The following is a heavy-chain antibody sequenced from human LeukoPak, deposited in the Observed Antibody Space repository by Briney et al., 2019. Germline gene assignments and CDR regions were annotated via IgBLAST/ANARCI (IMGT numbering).Heavy chain of an antibody. CDR2: SVVGSGNT. D-gene: IGHD2-2*01. Sequence: SSVKLCCSAAGFTFTSSAVKWGREARGQRLGWLGGSVVGSGNTNYAQKLQETVTITREMSTSTAYMELSSLRSEDTAVYYCAALHPYQLLWWYFDLWGRGTLVTVSS. V-gene: IGHV1-58*01. CDR1: GFTFTSSA. CDR3: AALHPYQLLWWYFDL. J-gene: IGHJ2*01.